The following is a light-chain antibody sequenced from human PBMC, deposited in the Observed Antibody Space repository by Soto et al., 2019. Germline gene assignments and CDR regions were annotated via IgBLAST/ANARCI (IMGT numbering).Light chain of an antibody. CDR1: QSVSSY. CDR2: DAS. V-gene: IGKV3-11*01. J-gene: IGKJ1*01. Sequence: IGMTQSPATLSVSTGERVTLSCRASQSVSSYLAWYQQKPGQAPRLLIYDASNRATGIPARFSGSGSGTDFTLTISSLEPEDFAVYYCQQRSNWPPTWTFGQGTNVDIK. CDR3: QQRSNWPPTWT.